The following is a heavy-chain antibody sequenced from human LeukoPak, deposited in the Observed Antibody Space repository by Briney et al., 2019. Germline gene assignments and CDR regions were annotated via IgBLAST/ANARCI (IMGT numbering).Heavy chain of an antibody. CDR2: ISYDGSNK. D-gene: IGHD3-22*01. CDR3: ASCYYDSSGYHDY. V-gene: IGHV3-30*14. CDR1: GFTFSSYA. Sequence: GGSLRLSCAASGFTFSSYAMHWVRQAPGKGLEWVAVISYDGSNKYYADSVKGRFTISRDNSKNTLYLQMNSLRAEDTAVYYCASCYYDSSGYHDYWGQGTLVTVSS. J-gene: IGHJ4*02.